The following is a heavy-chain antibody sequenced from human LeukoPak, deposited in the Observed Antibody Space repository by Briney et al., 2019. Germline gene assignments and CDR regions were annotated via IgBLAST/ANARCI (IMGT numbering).Heavy chain of an antibody. CDR1: GFTFSSYE. CDR2: ISSSGRTI. J-gene: IGHJ3*02. V-gene: IGHV3-48*03. D-gene: IGHD3-16*01. CDR3: ARDERGAFDI. Sequence: GGSLRLSCAASGFTFSSYEMNWVRQAPGKGLEWVSYISSSGRTISYADSVKGRFTISRDNAKNSLYLQMNSLRAEDTAVYYCARDERGAFDIWGQGTMVTVSS.